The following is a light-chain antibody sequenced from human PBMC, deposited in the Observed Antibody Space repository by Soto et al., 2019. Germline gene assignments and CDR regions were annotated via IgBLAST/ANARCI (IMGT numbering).Light chain of an antibody. Sequence: QSALTQPLSVSGAPGQRVTISCTGSSSNIGAYYDVHWYQQVPGTAPKLLIFSNTNRPSGVPDRFSGSKSGTSASLAITGLQAEDEADYYCQSYDTSLRDYVFGTGTKVTVL. J-gene: IGLJ1*01. CDR2: SNT. V-gene: IGLV1-40*01. CDR1: SSNIGAYYD. CDR3: QSYDTSLRDYV.